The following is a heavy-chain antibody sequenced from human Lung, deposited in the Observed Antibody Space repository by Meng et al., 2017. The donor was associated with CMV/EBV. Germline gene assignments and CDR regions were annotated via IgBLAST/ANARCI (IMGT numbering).Heavy chain of an antibody. CDR3: ARVAKSTITGTTPYYYYGMDV. CDR2: IYYSGST. D-gene: IGHD1-7*01. Sequence: SXTXSLXCTVSGGSISSYYWSWIRQPPGKGLEWIGYIYYSGSTNYNPSLKSRVTISVDTSKNQFSLKLSSVTAADTAVYYCARVAKSTITGTTPYYYYGMDVWXQGTXVTGSS. J-gene: IGHJ6*02. V-gene: IGHV4-59*01. CDR1: GGSISSYY.